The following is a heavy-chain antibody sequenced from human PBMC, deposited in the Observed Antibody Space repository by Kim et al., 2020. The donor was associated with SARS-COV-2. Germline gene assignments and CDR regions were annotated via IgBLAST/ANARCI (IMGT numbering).Heavy chain of an antibody. CDR1: GFTFSSYG. J-gene: IGHJ4*02. V-gene: IGHV3-30*18. CDR2: ISYDGSNK. Sequence: GGSLRLSCAASGFTFSSYGMHWVRQAPGKGLEWVAVISYDGSNKYYADSVKGRFTISRDNSKNTLYLQTNSLRAEDTAVYYCAKGTGRNSGRTDYWGQGT. D-gene: IGHD1-26*01. CDR3: AKGTGRNSGRTDY.